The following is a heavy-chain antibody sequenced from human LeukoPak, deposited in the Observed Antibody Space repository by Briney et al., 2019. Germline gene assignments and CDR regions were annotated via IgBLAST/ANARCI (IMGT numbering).Heavy chain of an antibody. CDR1: GFTFDDYA. Sequence: GGSLRLSCAASGFTFDDYAMHWVRQAPGKGLEWVSGISWNSGSIGYADSVKGRFTISRDNAKNSLYLQMNSLRAEDTALYYCAKGKIAAYYYYGMDVWGQGTTVTVSS. D-gene: IGHD6-13*01. J-gene: IGHJ6*02. CDR2: ISWNSGSI. V-gene: IGHV3-9*01. CDR3: AKGKIAAYYYYGMDV.